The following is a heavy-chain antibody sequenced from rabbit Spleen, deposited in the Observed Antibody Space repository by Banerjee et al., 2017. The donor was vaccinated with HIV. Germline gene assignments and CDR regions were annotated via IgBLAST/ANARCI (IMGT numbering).Heavy chain of an antibody. CDR2: IDTSSSNT. CDR3: ARDGAGGSYFAL. CDR1: GIDFSGTYY. V-gene: IGHV1S45*01. J-gene: IGHJ6*01. D-gene: IGHD8-1*01. Sequence: QEQLKETGGGLVQPGGTLTLSCTASGIDFSGTYYMSWVRQAPGKRPELIACIDTSSSNTWYASWAKGRFTISKTSSTTVTLQMTSLTVADTATYFCARDGAGGSYFALWGQGTLVTVS.